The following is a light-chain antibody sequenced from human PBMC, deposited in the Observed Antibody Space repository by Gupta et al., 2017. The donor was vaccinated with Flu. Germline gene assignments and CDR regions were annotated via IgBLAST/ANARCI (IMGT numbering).Light chain of an antibody. Sequence: SVTISCTGTSSDVGRYTYGSWHQQHPEKAPKLMIYDVTKRPSGVPDRFSGSKSGNTASLTISGLQADDEADYYCCSYAGSDTYVFGSGTTVTVL. CDR2: DVT. V-gene: IGLV2-11*01. J-gene: IGLJ1*01. CDR3: CSYAGSDTYV. CDR1: SSDVGRYTY.